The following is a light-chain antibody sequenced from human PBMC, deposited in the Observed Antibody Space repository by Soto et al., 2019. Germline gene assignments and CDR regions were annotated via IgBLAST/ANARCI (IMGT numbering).Light chain of an antibody. CDR1: QSVSSSY. Sequence: EMVLTQSPATLSLSPGERATLSCLASQSVSSSYLAWYQQKPGQAPRLPIYGASSRATGIPDRFSGSGSGTDFTLTISRLEPEDFAVYYCQQYGRSSWTFGQGTKVDIK. CDR2: GAS. CDR3: QQYGRSSWT. V-gene: IGKV3-20*01. J-gene: IGKJ1*01.